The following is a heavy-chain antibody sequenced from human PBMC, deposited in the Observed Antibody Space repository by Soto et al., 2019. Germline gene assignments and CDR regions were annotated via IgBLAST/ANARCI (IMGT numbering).Heavy chain of an antibody. V-gene: IGHV3-74*03. Sequence: GVSQRLSSTASGFNFGSYWMNWVRQAPGKGLDWVSLINPDGGTTTYAESVKGRFTIFRDNAKNTVYLQMTSLRVEDTAVYYCARDLRGSPDYWGQGTLVTVSS. CDR1: GFNFGSYW. J-gene: IGHJ4*02. D-gene: IGHD1-26*01. CDR2: INPDGGTT. CDR3: ARDLRGSPDY.